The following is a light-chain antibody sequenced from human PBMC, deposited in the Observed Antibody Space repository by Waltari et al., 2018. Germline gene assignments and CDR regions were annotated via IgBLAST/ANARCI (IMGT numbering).Light chain of an antibody. CDR2: RNN. CDR1: SSNIGSNY. Sequence: QSVLTQPPSASVTPGQRVTISCSGSSSNIGSNYVYWYQQLPGTAPKLLIYRNNQRPSGVPDRLSGSKSGTSASLAISGLRSEDEADYYCAAWDDSLSGRVFGGGTKLTVL. J-gene: IGLJ3*02. CDR3: AAWDDSLSGRV. V-gene: IGLV1-47*01.